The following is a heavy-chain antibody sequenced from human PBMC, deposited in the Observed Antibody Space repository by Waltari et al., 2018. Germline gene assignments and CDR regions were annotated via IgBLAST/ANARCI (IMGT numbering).Heavy chain of an antibody. CDR1: GFAFRARG. J-gene: IGHJ4*02. CDR3: AGVGGPKVAVIYFNY. V-gene: IGHV3-48*02. CDR2: ISPSSNTI. D-gene: IGHD3-10*01. Sequence: EVQLVESGGGLVQPGGSLRLSCAASGFAFRARGMTWVRQAPGKGLGWFSNISPSSNTIYYADSVKGRFTISRDNAKTSLYPKMGSLRNKETPCYYWAGVGGPKVAVIYFNYGGKGTRVPV.